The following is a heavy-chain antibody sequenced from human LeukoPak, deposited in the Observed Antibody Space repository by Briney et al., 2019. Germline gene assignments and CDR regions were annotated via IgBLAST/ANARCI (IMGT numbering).Heavy chain of an antibody. J-gene: IGHJ2*01. V-gene: IGHV4-39*01. CDR3: ARHGVVPNNAGWYFDL. D-gene: IGHD3-3*01. CDR1: SHSISISNHF. Sequence: SETQSLTCIVSSHSISISNHFCGSIRQSPGKGLEWIGGFYHSGTSFYSPSLGSRVAISIDTSKNQFSLRLLSVTAADTAVYYCARHGVVPNNAGWYFDLWGRGTLVTVSS. CDR2: FYHSGTS.